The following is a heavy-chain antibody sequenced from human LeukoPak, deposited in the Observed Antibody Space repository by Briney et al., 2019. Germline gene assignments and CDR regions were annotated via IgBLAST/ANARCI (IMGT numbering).Heavy chain of an antibody. Sequence: ASVKVSCKASGGTFSTYAISWVGQAPGQGLEWMGRIIPILGIANYAQKFQGRVTITADKSTSTAYMELSSLRSEDTAVYYCARAMVVTAISYGMDVWGQGTTVTVSS. D-gene: IGHD2-21*02. CDR3: ARAMVVTAISYGMDV. CDR2: IIPILGIA. V-gene: IGHV1-69*04. CDR1: GGTFSTYA. J-gene: IGHJ6*02.